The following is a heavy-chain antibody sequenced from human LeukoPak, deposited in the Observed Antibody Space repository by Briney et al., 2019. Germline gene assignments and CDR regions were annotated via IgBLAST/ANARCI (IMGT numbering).Heavy chain of an antibody. CDR1: GFTVSSNY. Sequence: PGGSLRLSCAASGFTVSSNYMSWVRQAPGKGLGWVSVIYSGGSTYYADSVKGRFTISRDNSKNTLYLQMNSLRAEDTAVYYCARAGRLIAFDIWGQGTMVTVSS. D-gene: IGHD3-16*01. CDR3: ARAGRLIAFDI. CDR2: IYSGGST. V-gene: IGHV3-53*01. J-gene: IGHJ3*02.